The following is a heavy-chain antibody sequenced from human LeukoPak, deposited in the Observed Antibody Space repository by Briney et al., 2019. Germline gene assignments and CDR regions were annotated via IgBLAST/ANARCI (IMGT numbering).Heavy chain of an antibody. CDR1: GGTFSSYA. J-gene: IGHJ4*02. V-gene: IGHV1-69*05. D-gene: IGHD3-9*01. CDR3: AGDHYDILTGYSYYFDY. Sequence: SSVKVSCKASGGTFSSYAISWVRQAPGQGLEWMGGIIPIFGTVNYAQKFQGRVTITTDESTSTAYMELSSLRSEDTAVYYCAGDHYDILTGYSYYFDYWGQGTLVTVSS. CDR2: IIPIFGTV.